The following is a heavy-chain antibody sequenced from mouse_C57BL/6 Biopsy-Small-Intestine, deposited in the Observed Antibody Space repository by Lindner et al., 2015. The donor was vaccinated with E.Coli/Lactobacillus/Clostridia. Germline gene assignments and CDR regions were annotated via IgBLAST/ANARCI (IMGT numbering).Heavy chain of an antibody. Sequence: SVKVSCKASGGTFSSYAISWVRQAPGQGLEWMGGIVPFFGTANYAQKFQGRVTITADESTSTAYMELSSLRSEDTAVYYCATDTAMILYYGMDVWGQGTTVTVSS. D-gene: IGHD1-1*01. CDR1: GGTFSSYA. CDR3: ATDTAMILYYGMDV. J-gene: IGHJ1*01. CDR2: IVPFFGTA. V-gene: IGHV1-69*02.